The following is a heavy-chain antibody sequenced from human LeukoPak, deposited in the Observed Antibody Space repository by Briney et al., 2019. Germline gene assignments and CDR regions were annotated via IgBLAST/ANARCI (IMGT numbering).Heavy chain of an antibody. Sequence: GGSLRLSCAASGFTFSSYAMSWVRQAPGKGLVWVSRINSDGSSTSYADSVKGRFTISRDNAKNTLYLQMNSLRAEDTAVYYCARMGCSSTSCYVRFFDYWGQGTLVTVSS. D-gene: IGHD2-2*01. CDR2: INSDGSST. V-gene: IGHV3-74*01. CDR3: ARMGCSSTSCYVRFFDY. J-gene: IGHJ4*02. CDR1: GFTFSSYA.